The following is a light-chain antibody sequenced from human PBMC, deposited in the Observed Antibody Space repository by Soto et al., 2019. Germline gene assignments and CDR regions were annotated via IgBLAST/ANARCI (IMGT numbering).Light chain of an antibody. CDR2: DAS. CDR1: QSVSSD. Sequence: EIVLTQSPATLSLSPGERATLSCRASQSVSSDLAWYQQKPGQAPRLLIYDASNRATGIPARFSGSRSGTDFTLTISNLEPEDFAVYYCQQRSNWPPITFGQGTRLEIK. CDR3: QQRSNWPPIT. J-gene: IGKJ5*01. V-gene: IGKV3-11*01.